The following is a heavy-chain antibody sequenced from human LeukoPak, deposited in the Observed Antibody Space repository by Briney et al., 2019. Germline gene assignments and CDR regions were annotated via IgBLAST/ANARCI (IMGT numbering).Heavy chain of an antibody. CDR2: IYPGDSDT. V-gene: IGHV5-51*01. D-gene: IGHD4-23*01. Sequence: GESLKISCQGFRYSFSNYWIGWVRQMPGKGLEWMGIIYPGDSDTRYSPSFQGQVTISADKSISTAYLQWSTLKASDSAMYYCARPGLEGGNSPYYFDYWGQGTLVTVSS. CDR3: ARPGLEGGNSPYYFDY. CDR1: RYSFSNYW. J-gene: IGHJ4*02.